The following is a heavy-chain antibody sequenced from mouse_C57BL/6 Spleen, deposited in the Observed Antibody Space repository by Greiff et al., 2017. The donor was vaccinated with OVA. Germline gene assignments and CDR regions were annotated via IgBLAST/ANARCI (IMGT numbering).Heavy chain of an antibody. V-gene: IGHV1-69*01. CDR2: IDPSDSYT. J-gene: IGHJ2*01. CDR1: GYTFTSYW. Sequence: QVQLKQPGAELVMPGASVKLSCKASGYTFTSYWMHWVKQRPGQGLEWIGEIDPSDSYTNYNQKFKGKSTLTVDKSSSTAYMQLSSLTSEDSAVYYCARKDSNYDYWGQGTTLTVSS. D-gene: IGHD2-5*01. CDR3: ARKDSNYDY.